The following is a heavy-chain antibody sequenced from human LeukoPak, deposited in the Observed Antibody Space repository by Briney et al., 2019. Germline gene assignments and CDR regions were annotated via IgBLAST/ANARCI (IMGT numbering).Heavy chain of an antibody. V-gene: IGHV1-3*01. CDR2: INAGNGNT. Sequence: ASVKVSCKASGYTFTSYAMHWVRQAPGQRLEWMGWINAGNGNTKYSQKFQGRVIMTRDTSTSTIYMELSSLRSEDTAVYYCARDDGTRHYGMDVWGQGTTVTVSS. CDR3: ARDDGTRHYGMDV. J-gene: IGHJ6*02. CDR1: GYTFTSYA.